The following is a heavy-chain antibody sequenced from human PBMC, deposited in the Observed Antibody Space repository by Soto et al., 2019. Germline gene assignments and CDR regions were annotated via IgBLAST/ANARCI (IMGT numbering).Heavy chain of an antibody. D-gene: IGHD3-3*01. CDR3: TRGLERYYFDY. J-gene: IGHJ4*02. Sequence: QVQLVQSGAEVKKPGASVKVSCKASGYTFTRHYMHWLRQAPGQGLEWMGIINPSSGTISHAQKFQGRVTMTRDTSTSSVYMELRSLKSEDTAVYYCTRGLERYYFDYWGQGTLVTVSS. CDR1: GYTFTRHY. CDR2: INPSSGTI. V-gene: IGHV1-46*03.